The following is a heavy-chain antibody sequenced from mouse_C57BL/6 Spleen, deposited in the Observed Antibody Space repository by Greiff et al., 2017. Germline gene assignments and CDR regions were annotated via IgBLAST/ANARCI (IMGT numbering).Heavy chain of an antibody. CDR2: IYPGSGST. D-gene: IGHD3-2*02. J-gene: IGHJ2*01. Sequence: VQLQQPGAELVKPGASVTMSCKASGYTFTSYWITWVKQRPGQGLEWIGDIYPGSGSTNYNEKFKSKATLTVDTSASTAYMQLSSRSSEDSAVYYCAREEGSGYVGYWGQGTTLTVSS. CDR1: GYTFTSYW. V-gene: IGHV1-55*01. CDR3: AREEGSGYVGY.